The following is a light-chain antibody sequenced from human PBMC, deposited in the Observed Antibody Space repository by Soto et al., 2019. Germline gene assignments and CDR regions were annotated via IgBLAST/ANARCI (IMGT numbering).Light chain of an antibody. CDR1: KRVSKN. Sequence: EIVLTQSPATLSLSPGERATLSCRASKRVSKNLAWYQQKPGQAPRLLVYNASNRATGVPVRFSGSGSGTDFTLPISSLEPEDFAVYYCQQRHNWPRTFGQGTRVEI. CDR3: QQRHNWPRT. J-gene: IGKJ1*01. CDR2: NAS. V-gene: IGKV3-11*01.